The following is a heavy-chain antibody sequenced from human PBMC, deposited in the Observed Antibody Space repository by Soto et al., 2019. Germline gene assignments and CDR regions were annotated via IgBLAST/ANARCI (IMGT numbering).Heavy chain of an antibody. CDR2: IYYSGST. CDR3: ARGVTMIVPKGLTQAQFDP. CDR1: GGSISSGGYY. J-gene: IGHJ5*02. V-gene: IGHV4-31*03. D-gene: IGHD3-22*01. Sequence: QVQLQESGPGLVKPSQTLSLTCTVSGGSISSGGYYWSWIRQHPGKGLEWIGYIYYSGSTYYNPSLKSRVTISVDTSKNQFSLKLSSVTAADTAVYYCARGVTMIVPKGLTQAQFDPWGQGTLVTVSS.